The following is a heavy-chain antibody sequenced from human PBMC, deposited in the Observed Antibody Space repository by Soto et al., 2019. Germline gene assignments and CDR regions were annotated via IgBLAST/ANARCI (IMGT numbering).Heavy chain of an antibody. CDR1: GYTFLRYA. CDR2: ISAYNGNT. D-gene: IGHD3-22*01. Sequence: QVQLVQSGPEVKKPGASVKVSCKASGYTFLRYAFSWVRQAPGQGLEWMGWISAYNGNTNYAQKFQGRVTMTTDTSTSTAYMELRSLRSDDTAVYYCARLYYYDTSGYYYVEDVWGQGTLVTVSS. V-gene: IGHV1-18*01. J-gene: IGHJ4*02. CDR3: ARLYYYDTSGYYYVEDV.